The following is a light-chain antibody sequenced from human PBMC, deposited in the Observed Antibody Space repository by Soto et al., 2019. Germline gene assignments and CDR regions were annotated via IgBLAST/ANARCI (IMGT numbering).Light chain of an antibody. CDR1: QGIIDY. CDR3: QKYDTAPQT. J-gene: IGKJ1*01. V-gene: IGKV1-27*01. Sequence: DIQMTQSPSSLSASVGDRVTITCRASQGIIDYLAWYQQKPGKAPELLIYAASTLQSGVPSQFSGSGSGTDFTLTISSLQPEDVATYYCQKYDTAPQTFGPGTRVDI. CDR2: AAS.